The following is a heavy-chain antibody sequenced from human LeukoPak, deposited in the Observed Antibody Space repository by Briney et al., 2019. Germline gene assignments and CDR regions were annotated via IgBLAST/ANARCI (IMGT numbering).Heavy chain of an antibody. CDR2: INHSGST. CDR1: GGSFSGYY. Sequence: SSETLSLTCAVYGGSFSGYYWSWIRQPPGKGLEWIGEINHSGSTKYNPSLKSRVTISVDTSKNQFSLKLSSVTAADTAVYYCARRRRIVGATPGAFGIWGQGTMVTVSS. CDR3: ARRRRIVGATPGAFGI. J-gene: IGHJ3*02. V-gene: IGHV4-34*01. D-gene: IGHD1-26*01.